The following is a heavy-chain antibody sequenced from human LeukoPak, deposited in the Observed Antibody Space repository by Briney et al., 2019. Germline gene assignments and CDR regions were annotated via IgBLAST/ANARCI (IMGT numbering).Heavy chain of an antibody. CDR2: ISGSGGRT. V-gene: IGHV3-23*01. Sequence: GGSLRLSCAVSGFTLSDYGMSWVRQAPGKGLEWVAGISGSGGRTNYADSVKGRFTISRDNPKNTLYLQMNSLRVEDTAVYFCAKRGVVIRVILVGFHKEAYYFDSWGQGALVTVSS. J-gene: IGHJ4*02. D-gene: IGHD3-22*01. CDR1: GFTLSDYG. CDR3: AKRGVVIRVILVGFHKEAYYFDS.